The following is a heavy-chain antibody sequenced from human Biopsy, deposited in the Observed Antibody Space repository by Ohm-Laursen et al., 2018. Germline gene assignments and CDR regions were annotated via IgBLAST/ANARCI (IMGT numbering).Heavy chain of an antibody. CDR3: ARGTGRYYVYGAFDI. CDR1: GDSINNYY. D-gene: IGHD1-26*01. V-gene: IGHV4-4*07. Sequence: SDTLSLTCTVSGDSINNYYWCWIRQPAGMGLVWIGRIYTSGSPNYNLSLESRVTMSVDTSKNQFSLNLRSLTASDTAVYYCARGTGRYYVYGAFDIWGQGTVVTVSS. CDR2: IYTSGSP. J-gene: IGHJ3*02.